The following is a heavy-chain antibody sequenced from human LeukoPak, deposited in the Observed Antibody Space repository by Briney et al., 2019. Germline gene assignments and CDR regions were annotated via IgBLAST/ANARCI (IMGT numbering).Heavy chain of an antibody. CDR2: IRSKAYGGTT. CDR1: GFTFGDYA. J-gene: IGHJ6*03. Sequence: GRSLRLSCTASGFTFGDYAMSWFRQAPGKGLEWVGFIRSKAYGGTTEYAASVKGRFTVSRDDSKSIAYLQMNSLKTEDTAVYYCTRDLRGVSSGYYYGDYYYYYYMDVWGKGTTVTVSS. CDR3: TRDLRGVSSGYYYGDYYYYYYMDV. V-gene: IGHV3-49*03. D-gene: IGHD3-22*01.